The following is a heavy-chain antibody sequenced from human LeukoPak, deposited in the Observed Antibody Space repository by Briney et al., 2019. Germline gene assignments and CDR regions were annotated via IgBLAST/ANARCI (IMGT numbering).Heavy chain of an antibody. CDR1: GGSVSSGSYY. V-gene: IGHV4-61*01. D-gene: IGHD3-22*01. J-gene: IGHJ4*02. CDR2: IYYSGST. Sequence: SETLSLTCTVSGGSVSSGSYYWSWIRQPPGKGLEWIGYIYYSGSTNYNPSLKSRVTMSLDTSKNQFSLKLSSVTAADTAVYYCARDTYESSGYSKFDYWGQGTLVTVSS. CDR3: ARDTYESSGYSKFDY.